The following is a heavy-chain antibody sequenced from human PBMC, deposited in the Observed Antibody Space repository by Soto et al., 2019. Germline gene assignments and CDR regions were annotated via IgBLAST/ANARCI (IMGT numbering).Heavy chain of an antibody. Sequence: GGSLRLSCAASGFTFSSYEMNWVRQAPGKGLEWVSYISSSGSTIYYADSVKGRFTISRDNAKNALYLQMNSLRAEDTAVYYCAIEGQDSSSWYVGVYYYYYIDVCGKGTTVTVSS. J-gene: IGHJ6*03. CDR1: GFTFSSYE. CDR3: AIEGQDSSSWYVGVYYYYYIDV. D-gene: IGHD6-13*01. V-gene: IGHV3-48*03. CDR2: ISSSGSTI.